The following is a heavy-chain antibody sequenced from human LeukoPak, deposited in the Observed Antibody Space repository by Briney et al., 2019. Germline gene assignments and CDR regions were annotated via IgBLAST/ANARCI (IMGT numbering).Heavy chain of an antibody. J-gene: IGHJ4*02. V-gene: IGHV4-34*01. Sequence: PSETLSLTCAVYGGSLSGYYWSWIRQPPGKGLEWIGEINHSGSTNYNPSLKSRVTISVDTSKNQFSLKLSSVTAADTAVYYCARKAAIPIDYWGQGTLVTVSS. D-gene: IGHD2-21*01. CDR3: ARKAAIPIDY. CDR2: INHSGST. CDR1: GGSLSGYY.